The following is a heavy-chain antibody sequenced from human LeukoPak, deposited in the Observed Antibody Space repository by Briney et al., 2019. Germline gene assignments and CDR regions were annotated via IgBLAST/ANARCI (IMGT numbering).Heavy chain of an antibody. CDR1: GYTLTELS. Sequence: GASVKVSCKVSGYTLTELSMHWVRQAPGKGLEWMGGFDPEDGETIYAQKFQGRVTTTEDTSTDTAYMELSSLRSEDTAVYYCATDPWFDPWGQGTLVTVSS. CDR3: ATDPWFDP. CDR2: FDPEDGET. J-gene: IGHJ5*02. V-gene: IGHV1-24*01.